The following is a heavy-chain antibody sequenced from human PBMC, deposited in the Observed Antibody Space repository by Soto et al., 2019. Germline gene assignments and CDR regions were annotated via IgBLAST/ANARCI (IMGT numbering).Heavy chain of an antibody. CDR2: INSDAGRV. CDR3: AKIYSGSDK. CDR1: GFPFSSHA. D-gene: IGHD6-19*01. J-gene: IGHJ4*02. Sequence: GGSLRLSCTGSGFPFSSHAMSWVRQAPGKGLEWVASINSDAGRVYYADSVKGRFTTSRDNSRNTLYLDMNTVTVEDTAVYFCAKIYSGSDKWGQGTLVTVSS. V-gene: IGHV3-23*01.